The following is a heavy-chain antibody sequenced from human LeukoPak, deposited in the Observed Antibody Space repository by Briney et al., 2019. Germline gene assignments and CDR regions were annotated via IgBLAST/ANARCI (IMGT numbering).Heavy chain of an antibody. CDR2: IYYSGST. J-gene: IGHJ4*02. D-gene: IGHD2-15*01. CDR1: GGSISSSSYY. V-gene: IGHV4-39*07. CDR3: LADIVVVVAATLTDY. Sequence: SETLSLTCTVSGGSISSSSYYWGWIRQPPGKGLEWIGSIYYSGSTYYNPSLKSRVTISADTSKNQFSLKLSFVTAADTAVYYCLADIVVVVAATLTDYWGQGTLVTVSS.